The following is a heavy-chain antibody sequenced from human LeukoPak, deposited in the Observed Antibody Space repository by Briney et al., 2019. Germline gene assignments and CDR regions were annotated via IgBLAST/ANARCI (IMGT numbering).Heavy chain of an antibody. J-gene: IGHJ4*02. CDR2: IYYSGST. Sequence: KTSETLSLTCTVSGGSISSSSYYWGWIRQPPGKGLEWIGSIYYSGSTNYNPSLKSRVTISVDTSKNQFSLKLSSVTAADTAVYYCAREGAGGVDYWGQGTLVTVSS. D-gene: IGHD3-16*01. CDR1: GGSISSSSYY. CDR3: AREGAGGVDY. V-gene: IGHV4-39*07.